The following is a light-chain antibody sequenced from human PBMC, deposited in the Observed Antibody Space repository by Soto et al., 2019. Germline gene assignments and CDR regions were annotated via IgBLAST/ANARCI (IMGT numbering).Light chain of an antibody. CDR2: DSS. CDR1: QSVGTY. Sequence: EIVLTQSPATLSLSPGERATLSCRASQSVGTYFSWYQQRPGQAPRLLIYDSSNRATGIPARFSGSGSVTDFTLNISSLEPEDFAVYYCQQRSDWPSTFGGGTKVEIK. V-gene: IGKV3-11*01. J-gene: IGKJ4*01. CDR3: QQRSDWPST.